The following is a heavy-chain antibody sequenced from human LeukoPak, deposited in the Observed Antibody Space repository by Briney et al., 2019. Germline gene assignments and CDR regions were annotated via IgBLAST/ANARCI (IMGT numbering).Heavy chain of an antibody. CDR2: ISYDGSNK. Sequence: GGSLRLSCAASGFTFSSYAMHWVRQAPGKGLEWVAVISYDGSNKYYADSVKGQFTISRDKSKNTLYLQMNSLRAEDTAVYYCAREIYDTAFDYWGQGTLVTVSS. CDR3: AREIYDTAFDY. CDR1: GFTFSSYA. V-gene: IGHV3-30-3*01. J-gene: IGHJ4*02. D-gene: IGHD3-9*01.